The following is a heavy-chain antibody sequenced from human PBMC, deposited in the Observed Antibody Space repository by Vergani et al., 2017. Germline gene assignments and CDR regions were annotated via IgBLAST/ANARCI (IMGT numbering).Heavy chain of an antibody. V-gene: IGHV3-48*03. J-gene: IGHJ3*02. Sequence: EVQLVESGGGLVQPGGSLRLSCAASGFTFSSYEMNWVRQAPGKGLEWVSYISSSGSTIYYADSVKGRFTISRDNSKNTLYLQMNSLRAEDTAVYYCAKIQARSSGYYYKGHDAFDIWGQGTMVTVSS. CDR3: AKIQARSSGYYYKGHDAFDI. CDR1: GFTFSSYE. D-gene: IGHD3-22*01. CDR2: ISSSGSTI.